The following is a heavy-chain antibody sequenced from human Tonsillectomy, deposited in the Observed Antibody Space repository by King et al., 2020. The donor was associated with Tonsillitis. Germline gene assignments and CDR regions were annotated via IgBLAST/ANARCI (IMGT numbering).Heavy chain of an antibody. CDR2: ISGSGDST. V-gene: IGHV3-23*04. CDR3: AKVLTISSGAVYFYGMDV. D-gene: IGHD1-26*01. J-gene: IGHJ6*02. Sequence: VQLVESGGGLVQPGGSLRLSCVASGFIFRSYDMSWVRQAPGKGLEWVSGISGSGDSTSYADSVKGRFTISRDNSKNTLYLQMNSLRAEDTAVYYCAKVLTISSGAVYFYGMDVWGQGTTGTVSS. CDR1: GFIFRSYD.